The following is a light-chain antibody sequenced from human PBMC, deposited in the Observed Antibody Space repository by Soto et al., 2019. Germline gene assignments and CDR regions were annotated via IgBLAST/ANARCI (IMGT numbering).Light chain of an antibody. J-gene: IGKJ4*01. CDR1: QSIRSV. CDR2: GAS. Sequence: EIVLTNSPATLSLSRWEIATLSCRASQSIRSVLVWYHQRPGQAPRLLVYGASTRATGIPARFSGSGSGTDFTLTISSLEPADFAVYYCQQCNNWPRTFGGATKVDIK. V-gene: IGKV3-11*01. CDR3: QQCNNWPRT.